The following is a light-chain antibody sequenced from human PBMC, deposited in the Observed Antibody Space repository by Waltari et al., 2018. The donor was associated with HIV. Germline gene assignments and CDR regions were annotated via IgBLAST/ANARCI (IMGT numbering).Light chain of an antibody. CDR1: SSNIRAGYD. J-gene: IGLJ2*01. V-gene: IGLV1-40*01. CDR2: DDT. Sequence: QSVLTQPPSVSGAPGQRVTISCTGSSSNIRAGYDVHWYQQVPGTAPRLLIYDDTNRPSGVTERFSGSRSGTSASLAITGLQVEDEADYYCQSYDDNLEGVFGGGTKVTVL. CDR3: QSYDDNLEGV.